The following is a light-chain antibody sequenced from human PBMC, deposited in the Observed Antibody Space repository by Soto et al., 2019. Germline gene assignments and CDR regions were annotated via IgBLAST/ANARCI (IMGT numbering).Light chain of an antibody. CDR2: GAS. V-gene: IGKV3-15*01. J-gene: IGKJ1*01. CDR1: QSVSSN. CDR3: QQYNNWQRT. Sequence: EIVLTQSPGTLSVSPGERATLSCRASQSVSSNLAWYQQKPGQAPRLLIYGASTRATGIPARFSGSGSGTEFTLTISSLQSEDFAVYYCQQYNNWQRTFGQGTKVDIK.